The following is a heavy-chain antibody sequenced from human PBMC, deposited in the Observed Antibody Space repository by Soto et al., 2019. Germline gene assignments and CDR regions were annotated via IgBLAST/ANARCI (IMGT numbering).Heavy chain of an antibody. CDR2: ISYDGSNK. Sequence: QVQLVESGGGVVQPGRSLRLSCAASGFTFSSYGMHWVRQAPGKGLEWVAVISYDGSNKYYADSVKGRFTISRDNSKNPLYLQMNSLRAEDTAVYYCAKDSFDYWGQGTLVTVSS. V-gene: IGHV3-30*18. CDR3: AKDSFDY. CDR1: GFTFSSYG. J-gene: IGHJ4*02.